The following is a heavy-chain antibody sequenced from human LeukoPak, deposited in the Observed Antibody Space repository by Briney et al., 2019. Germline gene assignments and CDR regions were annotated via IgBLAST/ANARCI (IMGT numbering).Heavy chain of an antibody. CDR3: ARGSSGWYSVAY. D-gene: IGHD6-19*01. CDR1: GYTFTSYY. V-gene: IGHV1-46*01. J-gene: IGHJ4*02. CDR2: INPSGGST. Sequence: ASVKVSCKSSGYTFTSYYMHWVRQAPGQGLEWMGIINPSGGSTSYAQKFQGRVTMTRNTSASTVYMELSSLRSEDTAVYYCARGSSGWYSVAYWGQGTLVTVSS.